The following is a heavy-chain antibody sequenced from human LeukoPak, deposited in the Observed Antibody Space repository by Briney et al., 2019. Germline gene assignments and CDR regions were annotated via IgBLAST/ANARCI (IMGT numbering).Heavy chain of an antibody. CDR1: GGSFSRYY. CDR3: ARGATISETGYFDF. V-gene: IGHV4-34*01. D-gene: IGHD5-24*01. Sequence: SETLSLTCAVYGGSFSRYYWSWIRQSPGKGLEWIAEIDHRGDTNYNPSVRSRVTISVDTSKNQFSLKVRSLSAADTALYYCARGATISETGYFDFWGQGTLVTVSS. J-gene: IGHJ4*03. CDR2: IDHRGDT.